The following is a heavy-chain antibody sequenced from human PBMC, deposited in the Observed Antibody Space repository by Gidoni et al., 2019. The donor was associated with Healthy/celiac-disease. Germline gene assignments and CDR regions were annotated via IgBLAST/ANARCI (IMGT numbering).Heavy chain of an antibody. D-gene: IGHD3-22*01. CDR2: IYYSGST. CDR1: GGSISSSSSY. J-gene: IGHJ3*02. CDR3: AKTIPYYYDSTPGVAFDI. Sequence: QLQLQESGPGLVKPSETLSLTCTVPGGSISSSSSYWGWIRQPPGKGLEWIGSIYYSGSTYYNPSLKSRGTISVDTSKNQFSLKLSSVTAADTAVYYCAKTIPYYYDSTPGVAFDIWGQGTMVTVSS. V-gene: IGHV4-39*01.